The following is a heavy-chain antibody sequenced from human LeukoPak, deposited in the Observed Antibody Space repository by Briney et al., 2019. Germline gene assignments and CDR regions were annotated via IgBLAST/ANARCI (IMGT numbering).Heavy chain of an antibody. CDR1: GYTFTTYW. D-gene: IGHD3-16*01. CDR2: IYPGDSDT. CDR3: ARPFGGGSPPDY. Sequence: GESLKISCKASGYTFTTYWIGWVRHMPGNGLEWMGIIYPGDSDTRYSPSFLGQVTISADKSISTAYLQWSSLRASDTAMYYCARPFGGGSPPDYWGQGTQVTVSS. V-gene: IGHV5-51*01. J-gene: IGHJ4*02.